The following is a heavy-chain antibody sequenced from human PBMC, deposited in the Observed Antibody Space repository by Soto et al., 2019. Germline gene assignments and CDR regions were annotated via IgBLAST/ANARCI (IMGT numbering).Heavy chain of an antibody. CDR1: GYSFTSYW. CDR2: IYPGDSDT. J-gene: IGHJ6*02. Sequence: GESLKISCKGSGYSFTSYWIGWVRQMPGKGLEWMGIIYPGDSDTKYSPSFQGQVTISADKSSSTAYLQWSSLKASDTARYCCARLNITISSYGGMDVWGQGTTVTVSS. D-gene: IGHD3-3*01. V-gene: IGHV5-51*01. CDR3: ARLNITISSYGGMDV.